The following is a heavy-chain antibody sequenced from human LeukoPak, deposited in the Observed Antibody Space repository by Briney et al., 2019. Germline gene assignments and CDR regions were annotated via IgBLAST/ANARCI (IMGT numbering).Heavy chain of an antibody. D-gene: IGHD2-2*01. J-gene: IGHJ3*02. Sequence: ASVKVSCKASGYTFTSYGISWVRQAPGQGLEWMGWISAYNGNTNYAQKLQGRVTMTTDTSTSTAYMELSSLRSEDTAVYYCARDPSIGYCSSTSCAIDAFDIWGQGTMVTVSS. V-gene: IGHV1-18*01. CDR1: GYTFTSYG. CDR2: ISAYNGNT. CDR3: ARDPSIGYCSSTSCAIDAFDI.